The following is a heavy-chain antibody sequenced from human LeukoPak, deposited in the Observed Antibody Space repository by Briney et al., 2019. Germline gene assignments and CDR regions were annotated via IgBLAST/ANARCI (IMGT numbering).Heavy chain of an antibody. CDR2: ISWNSGSI. CDR3: AKVRVGATYFDY. CDR1: GFTFDDYA. Sequence: GRSLRLSCAASGFTFDDYAMHWVRQAPGKGLERVSGISWNSGSIGYADSVKGRFTISRDNAKNSLYLQMNSLRAEDTALYYCAKVRVGATYFDYWGQGTLVTVSS. J-gene: IGHJ4*02. D-gene: IGHD1-26*01. V-gene: IGHV3-9*01.